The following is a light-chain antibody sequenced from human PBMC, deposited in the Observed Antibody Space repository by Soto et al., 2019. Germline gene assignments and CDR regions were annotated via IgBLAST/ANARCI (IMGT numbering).Light chain of an antibody. CDR2: GVS. Sequence: QSALTQPASVSGSPGQSVTISCTGTCSDVGAYNYVSWYQQHPGKAPKLMIYGVSNRPSGVSNRFSGSKSGNTAFLTISVLQHDDEDAYYCSSLTAPTTIEVFGTGTKLTVL. CDR3: SSLTAPTTIEV. CDR1: CSDVGAYNY. J-gene: IGLJ1*01. V-gene: IGLV2-14*03.